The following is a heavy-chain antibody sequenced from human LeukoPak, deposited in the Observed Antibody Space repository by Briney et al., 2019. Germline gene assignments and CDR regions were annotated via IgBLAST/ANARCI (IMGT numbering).Heavy chain of an antibody. V-gene: IGHV4-39*07. CDR1: GGSISSGDYY. CDR2: IYYSGST. D-gene: IGHD3-10*01. J-gene: IGHJ3*02. CDR3: ARERITMVRGAFDI. Sequence: SETLSLTCTVSGGSISSGDYYWSWIRQPPGKGLEWIGSIYYSGSTYYNPSLKSRVTISVDTSKNQFSLKLSSVTAADTAVYYCARERITMVRGAFDIWGQGTMVTVSS.